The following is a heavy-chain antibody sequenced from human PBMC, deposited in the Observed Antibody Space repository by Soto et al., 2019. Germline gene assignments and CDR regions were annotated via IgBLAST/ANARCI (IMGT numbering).Heavy chain of an antibody. Sequence: ASVKVSCKASGYTFTSYYMHWVRQAPGQGLEWMGIINPSGGSTSYAQKFQGRVTMTRDTSTSTVYMELSSLRSEDTAVYYCALYCSGGSCYDENSDYYYYYMDVWGKGTTVTVSS. J-gene: IGHJ6*03. D-gene: IGHD2-15*01. V-gene: IGHV1-46*03. CDR3: ALYCSGGSCYDENSDYYYYYMDV. CDR1: GYTFTSYY. CDR2: INPSGGST.